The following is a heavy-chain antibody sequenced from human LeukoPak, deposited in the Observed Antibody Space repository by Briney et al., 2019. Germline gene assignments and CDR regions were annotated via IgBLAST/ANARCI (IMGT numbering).Heavy chain of an antibody. J-gene: IGHJ6*03. CDR1: GGTFSSYT. CDR2: IIPILGIA. Sequence: GASVKVSCKASGGTFSSYTISWVRQAPGQGLEWMVRIIPILGIANYAQKFQGRVTITADKSTSTAYMELSSLRSEDTAVYYCASMVVPAAIMFGHSVYYYYYMDVWGKGTTVTVSS. D-gene: IGHD2-2*01. CDR3: ASMVVPAAIMFGHSVYYYYYMDV. V-gene: IGHV1-69*02.